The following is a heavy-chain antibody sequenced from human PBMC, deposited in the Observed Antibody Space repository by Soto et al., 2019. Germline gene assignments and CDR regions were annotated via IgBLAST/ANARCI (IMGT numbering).Heavy chain of an antibody. CDR3: EKDRDDYGGNSVIY. V-gene: IGHV3-30*18. CDR2: ISYDGSNK. D-gene: IGHD4-17*01. J-gene: IGHJ4*02. CDR1: GFTFSSYG. Sequence: GGSLRLSCAASGFTFSSYGMHWVRQAPGKGLEWVAVISYDGSNKYYADSVKGRFTISRDNSKNTLYLQMNSLRAEDTAVYYCEKDRDDYGGNSVIYWGQGTLVTVSS.